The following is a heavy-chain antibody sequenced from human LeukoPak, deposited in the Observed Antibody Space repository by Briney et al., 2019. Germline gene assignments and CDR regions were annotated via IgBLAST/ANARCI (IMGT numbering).Heavy chain of an antibody. Sequence: PSETLSLSCTLSGGSISSHYWTWIRQLPGKGLEWIGYISYIGSTNYNPSLKSRVTISVDTSKKQFSLKLSSVTAADTAVYYCAGDLLTVTKGFDIWGQGTMVTVSS. CDR2: ISYIGST. CDR1: GGSISSHY. CDR3: AGDLLTVTKGFDI. V-gene: IGHV4-59*11. D-gene: IGHD4-17*01. J-gene: IGHJ3*02.